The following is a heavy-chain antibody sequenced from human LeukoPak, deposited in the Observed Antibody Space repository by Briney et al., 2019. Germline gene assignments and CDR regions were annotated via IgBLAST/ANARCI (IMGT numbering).Heavy chain of an antibody. CDR3: ARVGRISMIGRPRHNDH. CDR1: GGSFSGYY. D-gene: IGHD3-22*01. Sequence: SETLSLTCAVYGGSFSGYYWSWIRQPPGKGLEWIGEINHSGSTNYNPSLKSRVTMSVDTSKDQFSLKLSSVTAADTAVYYCARVGRISMIGRPRHNDHWGQGTLVTVSS. V-gene: IGHV4-34*01. J-gene: IGHJ5*02. CDR2: INHSGST.